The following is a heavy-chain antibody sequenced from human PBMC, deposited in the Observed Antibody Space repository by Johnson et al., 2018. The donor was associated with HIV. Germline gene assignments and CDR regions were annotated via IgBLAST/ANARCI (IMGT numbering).Heavy chain of an antibody. CDR2: LKSKTDGGTT. V-gene: IGHV3-15*01. CDR3: TTATPVGRGAFDI. Sequence: MMLVESGGGLVKPGGSLRLSCAASGFTFSNAWMSWVLQAPGKGLEWVGRLKSKTDGGTTDYAAPVTGRFTISRDDSKNTLYLQMNSQKTEDTAVYYCTTATPVGRGAFDIWGQGTMVTVSS. CDR1: GFTFSNAW. D-gene: IGHD1-26*01. J-gene: IGHJ3*02.